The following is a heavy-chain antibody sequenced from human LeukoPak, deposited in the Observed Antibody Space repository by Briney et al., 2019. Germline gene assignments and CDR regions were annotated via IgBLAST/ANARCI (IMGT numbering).Heavy chain of an antibody. D-gene: IGHD3-10*01. J-gene: IGHJ4*02. CDR1: GFTFSSYA. CDR2: IYISGIT. V-gene: IGHV3-66*04. Sequence: PGGSLRLSCAASGFTFSSYALSWVRRAPGKGLEWVSLIYISGITKYADSVQGRFTISRDDSTLYLQMNSLRAEDTAVYYCAKRSPPYWGQGTLVTVSS. CDR3: AKRSPPY.